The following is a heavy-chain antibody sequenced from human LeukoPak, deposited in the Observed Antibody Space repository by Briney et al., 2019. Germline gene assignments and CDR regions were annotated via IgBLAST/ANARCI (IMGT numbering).Heavy chain of an antibody. J-gene: IGHJ4*02. CDR3: AREIPVYCSGGSCYL. D-gene: IGHD2-15*01. CDR2: INPNSGGT. CDR1: GYTFTVYY. V-gene: IGHV1-2*02. Sequence: ASVTVSCTASGYTFTVYYMHWVRQAPGQGLEWMGWINPNSGGTNYAQKFQGRVTMTRDTSISTAYMELSRLRSDDTAVYYCAREIPVYCSGGSCYLWGQGTLATVSS.